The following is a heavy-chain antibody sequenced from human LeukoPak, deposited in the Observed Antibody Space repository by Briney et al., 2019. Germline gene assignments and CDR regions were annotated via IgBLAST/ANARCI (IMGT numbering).Heavy chain of an antibody. Sequence: PGGSLRLSCVASGFTFKSYGMHWVRQAPGKGLEWVSVIYRGGSTYYADSVKGRFTISRDNSKNTLNLQMNSLRAEDTAVYYCARPHGSDWFFFDYWGPGTLVTVSS. CDR3: ARPHGSDWFFFDY. D-gene: IGHD6-19*01. CDR2: IYRGGST. J-gene: IGHJ4*02. V-gene: IGHV3-66*04. CDR1: GFTFKSYG.